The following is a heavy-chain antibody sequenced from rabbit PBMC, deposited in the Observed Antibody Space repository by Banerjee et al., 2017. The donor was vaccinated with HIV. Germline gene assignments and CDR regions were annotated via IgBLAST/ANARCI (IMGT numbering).Heavy chain of an antibody. CDR1: GFSFSGYW. CDR2: IATGSGGSS. D-gene: IGHD6-1*01. J-gene: IGHJ4*01. V-gene: IGHV1S40*01. CDR3: ARDPYVTYVGYGYGFNL. Sequence: QSLEESGGDLVKPGASLTLTCTASGFSFSGYWICWVRQAPGKGLEWIACIATGSGGSSYYASWAKGRFTISKTSSTTVTLQMTSLTAADTATYFCARDPYVTYVGYGYGFNLWGPGTLVTVS.